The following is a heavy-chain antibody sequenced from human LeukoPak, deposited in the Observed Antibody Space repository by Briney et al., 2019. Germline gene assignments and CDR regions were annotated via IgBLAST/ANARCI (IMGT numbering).Heavy chain of an antibody. CDR2: INPNSGGT. J-gene: IGHJ5*02. Sequence: GASVKVSCKASGYTFTGYYMHWVRQAPGQGLEWMGWINPNSGGTNYAQKFQGRVTMTRDTSISTAYMELSRLRSDDTAVYYCAREGGSGSYDNWFDPWGQGTLVTVSS. D-gene: IGHD3-10*01. CDR1: GYTFTGYY. CDR3: AREGGSGSYDNWFDP. V-gene: IGHV1-2*02.